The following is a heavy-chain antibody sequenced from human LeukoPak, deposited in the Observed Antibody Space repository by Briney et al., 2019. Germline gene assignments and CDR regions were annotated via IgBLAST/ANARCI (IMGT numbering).Heavy chain of an antibody. CDR3: ARGTIGIVWGFDP. V-gene: IGHV4-4*07. CDR1: GDSISIYY. D-gene: IGHD3-16*01. Sequence: SETLSLTCSVSGDSISIYYWSWIRQPAGKGLEWIGRIYTSGSTNYNPSLKSRVTISVDTSKNQFSLKLSSVTAADTAVYYCARGTIGIVWGFDPWGQGTLVTVSS. J-gene: IGHJ5*02. CDR2: IYTSGST.